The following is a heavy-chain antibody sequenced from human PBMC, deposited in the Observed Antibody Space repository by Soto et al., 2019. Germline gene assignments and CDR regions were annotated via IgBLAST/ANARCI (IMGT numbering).Heavy chain of an antibody. V-gene: IGHV1-18*04. D-gene: IGHD3-10*01. Sequence: ASVKVSCKASGYTFTSYGISWVRQAPGQGLEWMGWISAYNGNTNYAQKLQGRVTMTTDTSTSTAYMELRSLRSDDTAVYYCARDVMVWGVIMKTTLAFDIWGQGTMVTVSS. CDR1: GYTFTSYG. J-gene: IGHJ3*02. CDR2: ISAYNGNT. CDR3: ARDVMVWGVIMKTTLAFDI.